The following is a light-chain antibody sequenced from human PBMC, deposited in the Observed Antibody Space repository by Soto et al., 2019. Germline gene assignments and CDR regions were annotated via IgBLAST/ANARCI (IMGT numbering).Light chain of an antibody. CDR2: GHN. CDR3: SSYAGSNNPYPSVV. CDR1: TSNIGAGYE. Sequence: QSVLTQPPSVSGAPGQRVTISCTGSTSNIGAGYEVHWYQQVPGTAPKLLVSGHNNRPSGVPDRFFGSKSGTSASLTVSGLQAEDEADYYCSSYAGSNNPYPSVVFGGGTKLTVL. J-gene: IGLJ2*01. V-gene: IGLV1-40*01.